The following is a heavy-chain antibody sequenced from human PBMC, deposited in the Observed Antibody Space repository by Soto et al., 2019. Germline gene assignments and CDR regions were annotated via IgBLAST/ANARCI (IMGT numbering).Heavy chain of an antibody. CDR2: IIPILGIA. Sequence: QVQLVQSGAEVKKPGSSVKVSCKASGGAFSSYTISWVRQAPGQGLEWMGRIIPILGIANYAQKFQGRVTITADKSTSTAYMELSSLRSEDTAVYYCARETGTTRGFDYWGQGTLVTVSS. D-gene: IGHD1-1*01. V-gene: IGHV1-69*08. J-gene: IGHJ4*02. CDR1: GGAFSSYT. CDR3: ARETGTTRGFDY.